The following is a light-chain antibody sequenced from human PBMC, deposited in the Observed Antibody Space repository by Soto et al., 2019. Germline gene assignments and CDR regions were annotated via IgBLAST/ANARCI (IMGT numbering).Light chain of an antibody. CDR2: DAS. J-gene: IGKJ2*01. Sequence: EIVLTQSPATLSLSPGERATLSCRVSQSVSSYLAWYQQKPGQAPRLLIYDASNRATGIPARFSGSGSGTDFTLTISRLEPEDFAVYYCQQYGSSPNTFGQGTKLEIK. CDR1: QSVSSY. CDR3: QQYGSSPNT. V-gene: IGKV3-20*01.